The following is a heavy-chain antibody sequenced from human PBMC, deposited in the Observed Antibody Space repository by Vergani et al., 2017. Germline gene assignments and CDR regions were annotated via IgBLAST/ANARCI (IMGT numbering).Heavy chain of an antibody. CDR1: GGSFSGYY. Sequence: QVQLQQWGAGLLKPSETLSLTCAVYGGSFSGYYWSWIRQPPGKGLEWIGAINHSGSTNYNPSLKSRVTISVDTSKNQFSLKLGSVSAADAAVYCCARGPRRLYGSGGSCYYDQRYNRFDPWGQGTLVTVSS. J-gene: IGHJ5*02. CDR3: ARGPRRLYGSGGSCYYDQRYNRFDP. CDR2: INHSGST. D-gene: IGHD2-15*01. V-gene: IGHV4-34*01.